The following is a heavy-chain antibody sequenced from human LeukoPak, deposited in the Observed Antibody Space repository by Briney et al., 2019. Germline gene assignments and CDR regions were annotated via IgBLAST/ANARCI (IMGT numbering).Heavy chain of an antibody. CDR2: ISGGGGST. J-gene: IGHJ4*02. D-gene: IGHD6-13*01. CDR1: VFTFSSYA. CDR3: GKDESAGAGTLLAY. V-gene: IGHV3-23*01. Sequence: GGSLRLSCAASVFTFSSYAMSWVRQAPGKGLEWVSAISGGGGSTHYADTVKGRFSISRDNSKNTLYLQMNSLRAEDTAVYYCGKDESAGAGTLLAYWGQGTLVTVSS.